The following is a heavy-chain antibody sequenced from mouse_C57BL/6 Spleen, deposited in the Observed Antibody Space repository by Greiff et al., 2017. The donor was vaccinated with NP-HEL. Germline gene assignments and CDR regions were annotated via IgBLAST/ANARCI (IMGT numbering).Heavy chain of an antibody. CDR3: ARKPPYYDSSIDD. CDR2: INPNNGGT. V-gene: IGHV1-26*01. D-gene: IGHD1-1*01. J-gene: IGHJ2*01. CDR1: GYTFTDYY. Sequence: EVQLQQSGPELVKPGASVKISCKASGYTFTDYYMNWVKQSHGKSLEWIGDINPNNGGTSYNQKFKGKATLTVDKSSSTAYMELRSLTSEDSAVYYCARKPPYYDSSIDDWGKGTTLTVAS.